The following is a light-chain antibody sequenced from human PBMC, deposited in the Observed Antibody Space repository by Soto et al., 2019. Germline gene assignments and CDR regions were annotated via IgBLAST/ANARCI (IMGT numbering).Light chain of an antibody. CDR3: QQAYRTPLT. V-gene: IGKV1-39*01. J-gene: IGKJ4*01. Sequence: SVSSRAAFVGGGVTITCRAGQYISRYLNWYQQKPGKAPKLLIYAASSLHSGVPSRFSGSGSGTDFTLTISSLQPEDFATYSCQQAYRTPLTFGGGTKVDIK. CDR1: QYISRY. CDR2: AAS.